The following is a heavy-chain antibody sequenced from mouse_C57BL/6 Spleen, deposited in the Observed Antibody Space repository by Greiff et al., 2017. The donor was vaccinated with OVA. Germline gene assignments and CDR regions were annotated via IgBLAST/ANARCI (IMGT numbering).Heavy chain of an antibody. Sequence: VKLVESGPGLVAPSQSLSITCTVSGFSLTSYAISWVRQPPGKGLEWLGVIWTGGGTNYNSALKSRLSISKDNSKSQVFLKMNSLQTDDTARYYCASYYDYDVYAMDYWGQGTSVTVSS. J-gene: IGHJ4*01. D-gene: IGHD2-4*01. V-gene: IGHV2-9-1*01. CDR3: ASYYDYDVYAMDY. CDR2: IWTGGGT. CDR1: GFSLTSYA.